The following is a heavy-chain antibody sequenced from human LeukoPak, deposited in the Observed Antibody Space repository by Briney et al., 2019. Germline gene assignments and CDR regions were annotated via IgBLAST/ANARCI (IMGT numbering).Heavy chain of an antibody. D-gene: IGHD2-15*01. CDR1: GYTFTGYY. J-gene: IGHJ5*02. CDR3: ARGCGGSCYSDRLDP. CDR2: INPNSGGT. Sequence: ASVKVSCKASGYTFTGYYMHWVRQAPGQGLEWMGWINPNSGGTNYAQKFQGRVTMTRDTSISTAYMELSRLRSDDTAVYYCARGCGGSCYSDRLDPWGQGTLVTVSS. V-gene: IGHV1-2*02.